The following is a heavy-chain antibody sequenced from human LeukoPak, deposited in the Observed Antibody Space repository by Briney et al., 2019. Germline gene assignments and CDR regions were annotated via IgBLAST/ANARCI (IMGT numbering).Heavy chain of an antibody. V-gene: IGHV3-30*02. CDR3: AAMTTVTNTLDY. Sequence: PGGSLRLSCAASGFTFSSYSMHWVRQAPGKGLEWVAFIRYDGSNKYYADSVKSRFTISRDNSKNTLYLQMNSLRAEDTAVYYCAAMTTVTNTLDYWGQGTLVTVSS. D-gene: IGHD4-11*01. CDR1: GFTFSSYS. CDR2: IRYDGSNK. J-gene: IGHJ4*02.